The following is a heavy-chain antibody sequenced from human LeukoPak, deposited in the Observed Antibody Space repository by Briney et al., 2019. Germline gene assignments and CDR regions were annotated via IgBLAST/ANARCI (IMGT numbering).Heavy chain of an antibody. CDR1: GFTFSSYD. CDR2: IGTAGDT. J-gene: IGHJ4*02. D-gene: IGHD5-24*01. Sequence: GGSLRLSCAASGFTFSSYDMHWVRHATGKGLEWVSAIGTAGDTYYPGSVKGRFTISRENAKNSLYLQMNSLRAEDTAVYYCAKASRGMATIDIWGQGTLVTVSS. V-gene: IGHV3-13*01. CDR3: AKASRGMATIDI.